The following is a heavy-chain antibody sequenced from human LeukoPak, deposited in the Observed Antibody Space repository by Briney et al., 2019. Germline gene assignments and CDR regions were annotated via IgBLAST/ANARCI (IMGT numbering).Heavy chain of an antibody. Sequence: RPGGSLRLSCAASGFTFSKYAMSWVRQAPGKGLEWVSGINWNGGSTGYADSVKGRFTISRDNAKNSLYLQMNSLRAEDTAVYYCAELGITMIGGVWGKGTTVTISS. J-gene: IGHJ6*04. CDR3: AELGITMIGGV. CDR1: GFTFSKYA. D-gene: IGHD3-10*02. CDR2: INWNGGST. V-gene: IGHV3-20*04.